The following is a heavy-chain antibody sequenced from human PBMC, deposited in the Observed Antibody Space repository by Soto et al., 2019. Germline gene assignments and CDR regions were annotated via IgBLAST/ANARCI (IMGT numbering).Heavy chain of an antibody. Sequence: QVQLVQSGAEVKKPGSSVKVSCKASGGTCSSYAISWVRQATGQGLEWMGGIILILGTANYAQKFQGRVTITADESTSTAYMERRSLRSEDTAVYYCARALTMATNNGWFDPWGQGTLVTVSS. J-gene: IGHJ5*02. V-gene: IGHV1-69*01. CDR1: GGTCSSYA. CDR3: ARALTMATNNGWFDP. CDR2: IILILGTA. D-gene: IGHD3-10*01.